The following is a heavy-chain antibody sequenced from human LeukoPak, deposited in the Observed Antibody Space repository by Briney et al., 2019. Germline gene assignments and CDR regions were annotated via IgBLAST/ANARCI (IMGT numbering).Heavy chain of an antibody. D-gene: IGHD3-10*01. V-gene: IGHV3-74*01. CDR3: AKGQAPWFGELSDYYYYMDV. CDR1: GFTFSNYW. J-gene: IGHJ6*03. CDR2: INPDGSTT. Sequence: GGSLRLSCAASGFTFSNYWMHWVRQDPGKGLVWVSFINPDGSTTNYADSVKGRFTISRDNSKNTLYLQMNSLRAEDTAVYYCAKGQAPWFGELSDYYYYMDVWGKGTTVTISS.